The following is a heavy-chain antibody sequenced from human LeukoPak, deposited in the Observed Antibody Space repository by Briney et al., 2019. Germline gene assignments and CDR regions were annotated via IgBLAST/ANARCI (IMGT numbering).Heavy chain of an antibody. CDR1: GVTFSSYS. CDR2: MSSSSSYI. CDR3: ARDNILPGYYYYGMDV. D-gene: IGHD3-9*01. J-gene: IGHJ6*02. Sequence: GGSLRLSCAASGVTFSSYSMNWVRQAPGKGLEWVSSMSSSSSYIYYADSVKGRFTISRDNAKNSLYLQMNSLRAEDTAVFYCARDNILPGYYYYGMDVWGQGTTVTVSS. V-gene: IGHV3-21*01.